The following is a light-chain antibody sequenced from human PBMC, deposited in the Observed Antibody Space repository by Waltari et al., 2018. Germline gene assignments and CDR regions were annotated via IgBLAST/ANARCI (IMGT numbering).Light chain of an antibody. CDR3: QQLNSYPIT. V-gene: IGKV1-9*01. Sequence: TCRASQGISNNLAWYQQKPGKAPKLLIPAASTLQSGVPLRFSGSGSGTDFTLTISSLQPEDFATYYCQQLNSYPITFGQGTRLEIK. CDR2: AAS. J-gene: IGKJ5*01. CDR1: QGISNN.